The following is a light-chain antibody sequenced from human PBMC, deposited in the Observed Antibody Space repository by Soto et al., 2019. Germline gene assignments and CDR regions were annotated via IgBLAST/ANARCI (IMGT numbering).Light chain of an antibody. CDR3: QQYNDWPLT. CDR2: GAF. CDR1: QSVSSN. V-gene: IGKV3-15*01. J-gene: IGKJ1*01. Sequence: EILMTQSPVTLSVSPGERATLSCRASQSVSSNLAWYQQKPGQAPSLLIYGAFTRATGIPARFSGTGSGTEFTLTISSLQYEDFVLYYCQQYNDWPLTLGPGTKVDIK.